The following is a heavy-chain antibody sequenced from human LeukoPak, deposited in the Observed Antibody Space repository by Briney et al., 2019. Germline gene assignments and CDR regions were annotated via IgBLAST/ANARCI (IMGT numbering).Heavy chain of an antibody. CDR2: INPNSGGT. D-gene: IGHD6-19*01. J-gene: IGHJ4*02. V-gene: IGHV1-2*02. CDR3: ARDSHTSGWFLPDY. CDR1: GYTFNSYG. Sequence: ASVKVSCKTSGYTFNSYGISWVRQAPGQGLEWMGWINPNSGGTDYALKFQGRVTMTRDTSISTAYMELSGLRSDDTAVYYCARDSHTSGWFLPDYWGQGTLVTVSS.